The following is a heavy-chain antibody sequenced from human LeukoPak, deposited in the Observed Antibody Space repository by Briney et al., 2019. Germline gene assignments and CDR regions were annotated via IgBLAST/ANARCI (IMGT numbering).Heavy chain of an antibody. Sequence: ASVKVSCKASGYTFTNYYMHWVRQAPGQGLGWMGIINPSGDSAIYAHNFQGRVTMTRDTSTTTVYMELSSLRSEDTAVYYCARAQSYYGYWGQGTLVTVSS. CDR1: GYTFTNYY. J-gene: IGHJ4*02. V-gene: IGHV1-46*01. CDR2: INPSGDSA. CDR3: ARAQSYYGY. D-gene: IGHD1-26*01.